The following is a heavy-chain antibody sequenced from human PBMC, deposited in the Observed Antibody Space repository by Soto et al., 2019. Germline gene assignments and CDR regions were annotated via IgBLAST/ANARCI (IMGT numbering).Heavy chain of an antibody. Sequence: QVQLQESGPGLMKPSETLSLTCTFSGDSISRRYWSWIRQPPGKGLEYIGYIYYSGTTNSNPSLKSRVTISVDMFKNQLSLKLSSVTAADTAVYYCASGYGPVELDYWGQGTLVTVSS. D-gene: IGHD5-18*01. CDR2: IYYSGTT. CDR3: ASGYGPVELDY. CDR1: GDSISRRY. J-gene: IGHJ4*02. V-gene: IGHV4-59*11.